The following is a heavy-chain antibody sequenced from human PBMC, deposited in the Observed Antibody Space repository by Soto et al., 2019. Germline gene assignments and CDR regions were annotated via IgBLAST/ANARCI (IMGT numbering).Heavy chain of an antibody. J-gene: IGHJ6*02. CDR1: GYTFTSYG. Sequence: GASVKVSCKASGYTFTSYGISWVRQAPGQGLEWMGWISAYNGNTNYAQKLQGRVTMTTDTSTSTAYMELRSLRSEDMAIYYCARSYQVVAASPSSFYYGMDIWGQGTTVTVSS. V-gene: IGHV1-18*03. CDR3: ARSYQVVAASPSSFYYGMDI. D-gene: IGHD2-15*01. CDR2: ISAYNGNT.